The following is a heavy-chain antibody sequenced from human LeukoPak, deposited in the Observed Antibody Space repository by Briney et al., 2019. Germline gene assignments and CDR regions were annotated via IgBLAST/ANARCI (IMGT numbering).Heavy chain of an antibody. Sequence: LCLTCCESGGSSSSGDYDCSWISQPPGKGLEWIAYMYYSGSTYYNPSLKSRVTMSADTSKNQLSLKLSSVTAADTAVYYCARPYYYDSRIDPWGQGILVTVSS. D-gene: IGHD3-22*01. CDR1: GGSSSSGDYD. J-gene: IGHJ5*02. CDR2: MYYSGST. CDR3: ARPYYYDSRIDP. V-gene: IGHV4-30-4*01.